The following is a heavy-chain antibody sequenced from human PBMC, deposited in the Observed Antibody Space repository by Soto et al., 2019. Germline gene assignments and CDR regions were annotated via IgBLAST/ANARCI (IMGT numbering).Heavy chain of an antibody. CDR3: ARCSPGGYDILTGYYIGDNWFDP. V-gene: IGHV4-31*03. J-gene: IGHJ5*02. CDR1: GGSISSGGYY. CDR2: IYYSGST. D-gene: IGHD3-9*01. Sequence: SETLSLTCTVSGGSISSGGYYWSWIRQHPGKGLEWIGYIYYSGSTYYNPSLKSRVTISVDTSKNQFSLKLSSVTAADTAVYYCARCSPGGYDILTGYYIGDNWFDPWGQGTLVTVSS.